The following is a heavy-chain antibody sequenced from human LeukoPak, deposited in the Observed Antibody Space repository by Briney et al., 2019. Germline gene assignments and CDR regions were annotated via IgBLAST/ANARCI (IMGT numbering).Heavy chain of an antibody. CDR2: IWYDGSNK. Sequence: GGSLRLSCAASGFTFSSYGMHWVRQAPGKGLEWVAVIWYDGSNKYYADSVKGRFTISRDNSKNTLYLQMNSLRAEDTAVYYCARGRIEKWFGELFQTNWFDPWGQGTLVTVSS. J-gene: IGHJ5*02. CDR1: GFTFSSYG. V-gene: IGHV3-33*01. CDR3: ARGRIEKWFGELFQTNWFDP. D-gene: IGHD3-10*01.